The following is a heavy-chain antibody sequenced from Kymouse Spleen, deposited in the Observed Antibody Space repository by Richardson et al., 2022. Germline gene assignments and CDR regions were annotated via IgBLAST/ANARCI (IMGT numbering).Heavy chain of an antibody. CDR1: GGSISSSNW. J-gene: IGHJ6*02. CDR2: IYHSGST. V-gene: IGHV4-4*02. CDR3: AREREGPYDILTGTYYYYGMDV. D-gene: IGHD3-9*01. Sequence: QVQLQESGPGLVKPSGTLSLTCAVSGGSISSSNWWSWVRQPPGKGLEWIGEIYHSGSTNYNPSLKSRVTISVDKSKNQFSLKLSSVTAADTAVYYCAREREGPYDILTGTYYYYGMDVWGQGTTVTVSS.